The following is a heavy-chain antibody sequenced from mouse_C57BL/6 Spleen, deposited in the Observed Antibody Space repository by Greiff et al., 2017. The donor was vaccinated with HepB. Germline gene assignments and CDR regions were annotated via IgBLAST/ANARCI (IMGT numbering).Heavy chain of an antibody. CDR2: IYPGDGDT. CDR3: AREETAQATLFDY. D-gene: IGHD3-2*02. CDR1: GYAFSSSW. Sequence: VMLVESGPELVKPGASVKISCKASGYAFSSSWMNWVKQRPGKGLEWIGRIYPGDGDTNYNGKFKGKATLTADKSSSTAYMQLSSLTSEDSAVYFCAREETAQATLFDYWGQGTTLTVSS. V-gene: IGHV1-82*01. J-gene: IGHJ2*01.